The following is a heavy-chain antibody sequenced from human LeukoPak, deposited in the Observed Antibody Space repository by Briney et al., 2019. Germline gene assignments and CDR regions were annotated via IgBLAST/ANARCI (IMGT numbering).Heavy chain of an antibody. CDR1: GGSFSGYY. D-gene: IGHD3-10*01. V-gene: IGHV4-34*01. CDR3: ARARICSSHYYGAGSYDY. Sequence: SETLSLTCAVYGGSFSGYYWSWIRQPPGKGLEWIGEINHSGSTTYNPSLKSRVTISVDTSKNQFSLKLSSVTAADTAVYYCARARICSSHYYGAGSYDYWVQGTLVTVS. CDR2: INHSGST. J-gene: IGHJ4*02.